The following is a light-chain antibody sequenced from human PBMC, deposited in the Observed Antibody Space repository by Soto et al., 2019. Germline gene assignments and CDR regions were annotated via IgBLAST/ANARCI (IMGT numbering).Light chain of an antibody. CDR2: EGS. J-gene: IGKJ1*01. CDR3: QQYKNYSRT. CDR1: QSINSW. Sequence: DIQMTQSPSSLSASVGDRVTITCRASQSINSWLAWYQQKPGEATKLLIYEGSTLERGVPSRFSGSGSRTELTLNISSLKHGDFATFYCQQYKNYSRTFGQGNKVEVK. V-gene: IGKV1-5*03.